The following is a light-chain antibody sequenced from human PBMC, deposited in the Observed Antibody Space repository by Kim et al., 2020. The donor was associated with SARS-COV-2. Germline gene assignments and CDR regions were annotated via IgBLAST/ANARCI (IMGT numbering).Light chain of an antibody. CDR1: QSVASNH. CDR3: QQDNSFPLT. Sequence: EIVLTQSPGTLSLSPGERATLSCRASQSVASNHLAWFQQKPGQAPRLLIYGTSSRATGIPDRFSASESGTDFTLTISSLQPEDFATYYCQQDNSFPLTFGGGTKVDIK. CDR2: GTS. V-gene: IGKV3-20*01. J-gene: IGKJ4*01.